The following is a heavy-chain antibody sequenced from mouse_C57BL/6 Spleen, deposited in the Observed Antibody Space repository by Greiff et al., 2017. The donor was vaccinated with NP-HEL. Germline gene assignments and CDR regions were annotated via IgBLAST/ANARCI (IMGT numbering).Heavy chain of an antibody. CDR3: ARGYDYAFAY. CDR2: INPGSGGT. V-gene: IGHV1-54*01. CDR1: GYAFTNYL. J-gene: IGHJ3*01. D-gene: IGHD2-4*01. Sequence: QVQLQQSGAELVRPGTSVKVSCKASGYAFTNYLIEWVKQRPGQGLEWIGVINPGSGGTNYNEKFKGKATLTADKSSSTAYMQLSSLTSEDSAVYFCARGYDYAFAYWGQGTLVTVSA.